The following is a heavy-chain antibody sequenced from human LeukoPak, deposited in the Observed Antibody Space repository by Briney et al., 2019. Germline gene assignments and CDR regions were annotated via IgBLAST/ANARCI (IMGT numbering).Heavy chain of an antibody. J-gene: IGHJ4*02. CDR3: AHGSPIDH. Sequence: GGSLRLSCAASAFTFSSYAMSWVRQAPGKGLDWVSRISGSGGSTYYADSVKGGFTISRDNSKNTLSVQMNSLRAEGTPVYYFAHGSPIDHWGQGPLVTVS. D-gene: IGHD3-10*01. CDR1: AFTFSSYA. V-gene: IGHV3-23*01. CDR2: ISGSGGST.